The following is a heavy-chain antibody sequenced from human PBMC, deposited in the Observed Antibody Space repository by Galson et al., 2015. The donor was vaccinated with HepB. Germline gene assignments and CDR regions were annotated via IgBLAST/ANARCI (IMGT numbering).Heavy chain of an antibody. V-gene: IGHV4-39*01. J-gene: IGHJ5*02. CDR3: ARRRLITTPLGRTWFDP. Sequence: SETLSLTCTVSGGSISSSSYYWGWIRQPPGKGLEWIGSIYYNGSTDYNPSLKSRVTISVDTSKNHFFLKLSSVTAADTAVFYCARRRLITTPLGRTWFDPWGQGTRVTVSS. D-gene: IGHD1/OR15-1a*01. CDR2: IYYNGST. CDR1: GGSISSSSYY.